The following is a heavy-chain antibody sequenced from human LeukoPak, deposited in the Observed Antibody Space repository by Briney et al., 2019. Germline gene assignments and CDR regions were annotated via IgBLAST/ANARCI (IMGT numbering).Heavy chain of an antibody. CDR2: IRHDGSNE. J-gene: IGHJ4*02. CDR1: GFTFSSYG. CDR3: AKEVHPYDSGTYYFDY. V-gene: IGHV3-30*02. Sequence: PGGSLRLSCVGSGFTFSSYGIHWVRQAAGKGLEWVAFIRHDGSNEYYADSVKGRFTVSRDNSKNTLFLQMNSLRVEEMAVYYSAKEVHPYDSGTYYFDYWGRGTLVTVSS. D-gene: IGHD3-10*01.